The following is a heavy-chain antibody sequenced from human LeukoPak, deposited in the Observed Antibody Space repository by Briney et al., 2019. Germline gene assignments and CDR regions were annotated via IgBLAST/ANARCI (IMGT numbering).Heavy chain of an antibody. CDR1: GGSVSGGNYY. V-gene: IGHV4-61*01. CDR3: ARTGSTGGY. CDR2: IHYSGIT. Sequence: SETLSLTCTVSGGSVSGGNYYCSWIRQSPGKGLEWIGYIHYSGITVYNPSLKSRVTMSIDTSKNQFSLNQSSVTAADTAVYYCARTGSTGGYWGQGTLVTVSS. D-gene: IGHD1-1*01. J-gene: IGHJ4*02.